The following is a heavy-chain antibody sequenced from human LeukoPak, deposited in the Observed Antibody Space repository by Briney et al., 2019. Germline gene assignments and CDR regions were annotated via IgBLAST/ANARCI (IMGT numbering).Heavy chain of an antibody. V-gene: IGHV3-23*01. D-gene: IGHD5-18*01. CDR2: ISGSGGST. CDR3: AKGLRGYSYGYADY. Sequence: GGSLRLSCAASGFTFSSYAMSWVRQAPGKGLEWVSAISGSGGSTYYPDSVKGRFTISRDNSKNTLYLQMNSLRAEDTAVYYCAKGLRGYSYGYADYWGQGTLVTVSS. CDR1: GFTFSSYA. J-gene: IGHJ4*02.